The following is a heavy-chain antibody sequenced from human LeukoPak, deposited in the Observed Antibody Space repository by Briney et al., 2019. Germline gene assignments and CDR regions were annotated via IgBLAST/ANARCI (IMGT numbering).Heavy chain of an antibody. CDR3: ARTAYSSGWACFDY. CDR2: IAWDDDK. CDR1: GFSLSTSGMR. V-gene: IGHV2-70*04. D-gene: IGHD6-19*01. Sequence: SGPTLVNPTQTLTLTCTFSGFSLSTSGMRVSWIRQPPVKALEWLARIAWDDDKFYSTSLKTRLTISKDTSKNQVVLTMTNMDPVDTATYYCARTAYSSGWACFDYWGQGTLVTVSS. J-gene: IGHJ4*02.